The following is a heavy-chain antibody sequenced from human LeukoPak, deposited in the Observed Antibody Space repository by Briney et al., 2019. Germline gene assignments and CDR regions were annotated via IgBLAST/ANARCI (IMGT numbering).Heavy chain of an antibody. CDR3: TRGAGWLIDY. J-gene: IGHJ4*02. CDR1: DDSISDYY. D-gene: IGHD3-16*01. CDR2: IHNSGTS. Sequence: SETLSLTCTVSDDSISDYYRGWIRQPPGKGLEWIGYIHNSGTSTYNLSLKSRVTISADTSKNQFSLKLSSMTTADTAVYYCTRGAGWLIDYWGQGILVTVSS. V-gene: IGHV4-59*01.